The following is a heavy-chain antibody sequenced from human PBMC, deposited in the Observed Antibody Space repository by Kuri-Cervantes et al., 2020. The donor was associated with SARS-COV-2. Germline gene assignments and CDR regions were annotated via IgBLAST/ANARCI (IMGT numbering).Heavy chain of an antibody. CDR3: ARDAISPEVGQQPEYYFDY. CDR2: ISSSGSTI. V-gene: IGHV3-11*04. J-gene: IGHJ4*02. CDR1: GFTFSDYY. D-gene: IGHD6-13*01. Sequence: GGSLRLSCAASGFTFSDYYVSWIRQAPGKGLEWVSYISSSGSTIYYADSVKGRFTISRDNAKNSLYLQMNSLRAEDTAVYYCARDAISPEVGQQPEYYFDYWGQGTLVTVSS.